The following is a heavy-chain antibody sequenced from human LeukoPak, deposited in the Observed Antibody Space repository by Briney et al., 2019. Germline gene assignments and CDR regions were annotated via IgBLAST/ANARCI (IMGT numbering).Heavy chain of an antibody. V-gene: IGHV3-53*01. CDR3: ARGAYRISWPGIDY. D-gene: IGHD3-16*02. CDR1: GFTVISNH. Sequence: GGSLRLSCAASGFTVISNHMTWVRQSPGRGLEWLSSIYSGGATYYADSVKGRFTISRDHSNNSVSLQMTNLRVEDTAIYYCARGAYRISWPGIDYWGQGTLVTVSS. J-gene: IGHJ4*02. CDR2: IYSGGAT.